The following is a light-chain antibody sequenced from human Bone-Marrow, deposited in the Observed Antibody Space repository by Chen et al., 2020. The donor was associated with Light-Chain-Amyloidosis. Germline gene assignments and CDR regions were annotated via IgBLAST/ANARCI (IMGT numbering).Light chain of an antibody. J-gene: IGLJ3*02. CDR2: RNT. Sequence: QSVLTQPPSVSGAPGQRVTISCTGSSSNIGADYDVHWYQPLPGAAPKLLIFRNTNRPSGGPDRFSGFKSGTSASLVITGLQAEDEAYYYCQSYDSSLSAWVFGGGTKLTVL. CDR3: QSYDSSLSAWV. CDR1: SSNIGADYD. V-gene: IGLV1-40*01.